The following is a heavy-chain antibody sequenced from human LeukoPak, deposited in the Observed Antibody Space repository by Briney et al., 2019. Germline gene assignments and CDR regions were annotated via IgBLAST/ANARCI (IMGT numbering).Heavy chain of an antibody. V-gene: IGHV1-2*02. Sequence: ASVKVSCKASGYTFTGYYMHWVRQAPGQGLEWMGWINPNSDGTNYAQKFQGRVTMTRDTSISTAYMELSRLRSDDTAVYYCASSGIAVAGTGAFDIWGQGTMFTVSS. J-gene: IGHJ3*02. CDR2: INPNSDGT. D-gene: IGHD6-19*01. CDR3: ASSGIAVAGTGAFDI. CDR1: GYTFTGYY.